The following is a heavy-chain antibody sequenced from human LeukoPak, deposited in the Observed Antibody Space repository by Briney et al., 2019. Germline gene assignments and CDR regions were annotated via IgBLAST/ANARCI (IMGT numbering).Heavy chain of an antibody. CDR1: TDSTNTYY. Sequence: SETLSLTCSVSTDSTNTYYWSWIRQPPGQGLEWIGHIYQSGSTDYNPSFKSRVTISLDMSKKVFSLQLTSVTVADTAMYYCVRLRWKLLAPYFDHWGQGAFVIVSS. CDR2: IYQSGST. CDR3: VRLRWKLLAPYFDH. D-gene: IGHD1-1*01. J-gene: IGHJ4*02. V-gene: IGHV4-59*01.